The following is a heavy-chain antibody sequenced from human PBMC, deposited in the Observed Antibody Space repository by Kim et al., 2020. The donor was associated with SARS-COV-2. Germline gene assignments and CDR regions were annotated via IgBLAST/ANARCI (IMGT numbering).Heavy chain of an antibody. CDR2: IRTKDTSYAT. Sequence: GGSLRLSCAASGFTFSATNIHWVRQASGKGLERVGRIRTKDTSYATAYAASEKGRFTISREDSKHTVYLQMNSLKPEDTAEYYCATLATADYWGQGTLVTVSS. D-gene: IGHD1-1*01. J-gene: IGHJ4*02. V-gene: IGHV3-73*01. CDR3: ATLATADY. CDR1: GFTFSATN.